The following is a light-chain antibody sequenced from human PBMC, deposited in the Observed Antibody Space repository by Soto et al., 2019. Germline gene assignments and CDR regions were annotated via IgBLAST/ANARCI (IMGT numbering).Light chain of an antibody. CDR3: HRYGYGSDS. CDR2: AAS. CDR1: ETVTSRY. J-gene: IGKJ5*01. Sequence: EIVLTQSPGTLSLSPGERATLSCRASETVTSRYLAWYQQKPGQAPRLLIYAASSRATGIPDRFSGSGSGTDFTLTLSRLEPEDAAVYYCHRYGYGSDSFGQGTPLE. V-gene: IGKV3-20*01.